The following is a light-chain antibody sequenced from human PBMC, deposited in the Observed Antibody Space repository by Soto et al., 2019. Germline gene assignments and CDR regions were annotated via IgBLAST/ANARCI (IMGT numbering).Light chain of an antibody. CDR2: GAS. CDR1: QSVSSK. Sequence: EIVMTQSPATLSVSPGESATLSCGASQSVSSKLAWYQQRPGQPPRLLIYGASIRATGIPARFSGSGSGTGFTLTISSLQSEDFAIYYCQQYNKWPLTFGGGTKVDIK. J-gene: IGKJ4*01. CDR3: QQYNKWPLT. V-gene: IGKV3D-15*01.